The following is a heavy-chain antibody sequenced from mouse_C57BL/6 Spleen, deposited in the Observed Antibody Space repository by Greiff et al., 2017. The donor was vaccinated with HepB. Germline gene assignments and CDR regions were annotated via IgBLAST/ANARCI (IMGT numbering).Heavy chain of an antibody. CDR2: INPNNGGT. D-gene: IGHD1-1*01. J-gene: IGHJ4*01. Sequence: VQLQQSGPELVKPGASVKIPCKASGYTFTDYNMDWVKQSHGKSLEWIGDINPNNGGTIYNQKFKGKATLTVDKSSSTAYMELRSRTSEDTAVYYCARGTAYGSRYFYAMDYWGKGTSVTVSS. CDR1: GYTFTDYN. CDR3: ARGTAYGSRYFYAMDY. V-gene: IGHV1-18*01.